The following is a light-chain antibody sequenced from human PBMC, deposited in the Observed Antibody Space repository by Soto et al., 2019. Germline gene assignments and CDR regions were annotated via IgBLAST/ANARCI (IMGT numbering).Light chain of an antibody. CDR2: GAS. CDR3: QQSNRLRT. CDR1: QSVSSN. J-gene: IGKJ1*01. V-gene: IGKV3-15*01. Sequence: EIVMTQSPATLSVSPGERATLSCRASQSVSSNLAWYQQKPGQAPRLLIYGASTRATGIPARFSGSGSGTAFTLTISSLQSEDFAVYYCQQSNRLRTFGQGTKVEIK.